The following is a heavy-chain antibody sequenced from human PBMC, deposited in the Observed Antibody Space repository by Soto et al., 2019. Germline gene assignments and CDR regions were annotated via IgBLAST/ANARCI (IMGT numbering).Heavy chain of an antibody. V-gene: IGHV1-69*08. D-gene: IGHD3-10*01. J-gene: IGHJ3*02. CDR1: GGTFSSYT. Sequence: QVQLVQSGAEVKKPGSSVKVSCKASGGTFSSYTISWVRQAPGQGLEWMGRIIPILGIANYAQKFQGRVTITADKSTSTAYMELSSLRSEDTAVYYCARDFGLGSGIEGAFDIWGQGTMVTVSS. CDR3: ARDFGLGSGIEGAFDI. CDR2: IIPILGIA.